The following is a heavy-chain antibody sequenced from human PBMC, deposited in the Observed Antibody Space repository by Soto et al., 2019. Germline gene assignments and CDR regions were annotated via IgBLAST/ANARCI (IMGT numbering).Heavy chain of an antibody. D-gene: IGHD6-13*01. Sequence: EVQLLESGGGLIQPGGSLRLSCAASGFSFSSCAMSWVRQAPGKGLEWVSVISGSGRSTDYADSVKGRFTMSRDNSKNMVFLQVNSLSAEDTAVYYCAKHTLFSDSWYEDYWRQGTLVTVSS. CDR2: ISGSGRST. CDR3: AKHTLFSDSWYEDY. J-gene: IGHJ4*02. CDR1: GFSFSSCA. V-gene: IGHV3-23*01.